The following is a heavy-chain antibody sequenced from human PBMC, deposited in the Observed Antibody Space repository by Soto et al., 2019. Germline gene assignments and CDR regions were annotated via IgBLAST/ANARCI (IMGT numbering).Heavy chain of an antibody. J-gene: IGHJ5*02. CDR2: INAGNGNT. D-gene: IGHD6-6*01. V-gene: IGHV1-3*01. Sequence: SVKVSCKASGYTFTSYAMHWVRQAPGQRLEWMGWINAGNGNTKDSQKFQGRVTITMDTSASTAHMEQRSLRPEDTTVYYCARGVPTLEYSRQNLMNWFDPWGQGTLVTAPQ. CDR1: GYTFTSYA. CDR3: ARGVPTLEYSRQNLMNWFDP.